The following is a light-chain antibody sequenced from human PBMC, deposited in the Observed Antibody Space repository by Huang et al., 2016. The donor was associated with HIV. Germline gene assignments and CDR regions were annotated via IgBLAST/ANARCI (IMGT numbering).Light chain of an antibody. CDR3: MQALQTPPFT. V-gene: IGKV2-28*01. CDR1: QSLLHSNGYHY. Sequence: DIVMTQSPLSLPVTPGEPASISCRSSQSLLHSNGYHYLVWYLQKPGQSPQLLIYLGSNRASGVPDRFSGSGSGTDCTLKSSRVEAEDVGVYYCMQALQTPPFTFGPGTKVDIK. J-gene: IGKJ3*01. CDR2: LGS.